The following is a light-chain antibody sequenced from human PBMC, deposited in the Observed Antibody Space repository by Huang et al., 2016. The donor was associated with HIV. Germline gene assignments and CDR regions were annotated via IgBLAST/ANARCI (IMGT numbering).Light chain of an antibody. Sequence: EIVFTQSPGTLSFSAGERATLSCRASQNIRSSSLAWYQQKPGQAPSLLIYGVSSRATGIPDRFSGSGSGTDFTLTISRLEPEDFAVYYCQQYGSSPRTCGQGTKVEIK. CDR1: QNIRSSS. J-gene: IGKJ1*01. CDR3: QQYGSSPRT. V-gene: IGKV3-20*01. CDR2: GVS.